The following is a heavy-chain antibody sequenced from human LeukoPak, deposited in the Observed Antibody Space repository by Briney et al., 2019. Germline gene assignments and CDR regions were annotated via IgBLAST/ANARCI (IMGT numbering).Heavy chain of an antibody. CDR3: ARIRISGSYYNY. CDR1: GYSFITYF. J-gene: IGHJ4*02. CDR2: INPNSGAT. D-gene: IGHD3-10*01. Sequence: ASVKVSCKASGYSFITYFIPWVRQAPGQGLDWIGWINPNSGATTYAQKFQGRVTVTRDTSFSTAYMELSSLTSDDTAVYYCARIRISGSYYNYWGQGTLVTVSS. V-gene: IGHV1-2*02.